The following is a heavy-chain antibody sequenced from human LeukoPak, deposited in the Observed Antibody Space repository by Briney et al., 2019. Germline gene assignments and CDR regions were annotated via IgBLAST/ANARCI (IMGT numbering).Heavy chain of an antibody. CDR1: GFTFSSFW. CDR2: IKKDGSEK. J-gene: IGHJ4*02. D-gene: IGHD5-18*01. V-gene: IGHV3-7*01. CDR3: ARHLSGVTGYTYGRGIDY. Sequence: GGSLRLSCAASGFTFSSFWMSWVRQAPGKGLEGVARIKKDGSEKYSVDSVKGRFTISRDNAKTSLYLQMTTLRAEDTAVYYCARHLSGVTGYTYGRGIDYWGQGTLVTVSS.